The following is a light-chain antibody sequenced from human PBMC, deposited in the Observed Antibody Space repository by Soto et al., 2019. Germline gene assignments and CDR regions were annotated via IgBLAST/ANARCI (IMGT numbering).Light chain of an antibody. CDR3: LQHNSYPQT. CDR1: QGIRDA. J-gene: IGKJ1*01. V-gene: IGKV1-17*01. CDR2: AAS. Sequence: DLQMTQAPSSLSASVGDRVTITCRAGQGIRDALGWYQQKPGKAPKHLIYAASSLKSGVQSRFSGSGSGKEFTLTLSSLQPEDFATYYCLQHNSYPQTFGQGTKVAIK.